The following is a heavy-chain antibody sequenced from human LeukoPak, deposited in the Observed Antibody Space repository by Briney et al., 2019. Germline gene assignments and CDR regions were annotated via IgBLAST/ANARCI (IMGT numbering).Heavy chain of an antibody. J-gene: IGHJ4*02. CDR2: IKEDGSEK. CDR3: ARGKKSGTYPIDY. Sequence: GGSLRLSCAASGFTVSSNYMSWVRQAPGRGLEWVANIKEDGSEKNYVDSVKGRFTISRDNAKNSLYLQMNGLRAEDTAVYYCARGKKSGTYPIDYWGQGTLVTVSS. D-gene: IGHD1-26*01. CDR1: GFTVSSNY. V-gene: IGHV3-7*02.